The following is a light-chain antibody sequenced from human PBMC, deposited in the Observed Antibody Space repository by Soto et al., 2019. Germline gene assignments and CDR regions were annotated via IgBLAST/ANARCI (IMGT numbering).Light chain of an antibody. CDR3: QQYGRSPFT. CDR2: GAS. Sequence: EIVMTQSPGTLSLSPGGTATLSFRGSQSVSSNYVAWFHQKPGQAPRLLIYGASSRATGVPDRFSASGSGTDFTLTISRLEPEDFAVYYCQQYGRSPFTFGPGTKVDIK. J-gene: IGKJ3*01. CDR1: QSVSSNY. V-gene: IGKV3-20*01.